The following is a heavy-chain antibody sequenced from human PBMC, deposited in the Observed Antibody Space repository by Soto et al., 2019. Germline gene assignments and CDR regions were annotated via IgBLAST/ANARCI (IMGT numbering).Heavy chain of an antibody. CDR3: ARGAGDDRSGYSVQTVGRMDG. CDR1: GYTFTGYY. Sequence: ASVKVSCKASGYTFTGYYMHWVRQAPGQGLEWMGWINPNSGGTNYAQKFQGWVTMTRDTSISTAYMELSRLRSDDTAVYYCARGAGDDRSGYSVQTVGRMDGWGQGTTVTVSS. V-gene: IGHV1-2*04. D-gene: IGHD3-22*01. J-gene: IGHJ6*02. CDR2: INPNSGGT.